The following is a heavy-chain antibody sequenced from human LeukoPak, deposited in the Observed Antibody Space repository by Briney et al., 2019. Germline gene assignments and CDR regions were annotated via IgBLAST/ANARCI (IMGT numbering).Heavy chain of an antibody. CDR3: ARDHRLSGSYFLDY. D-gene: IGHD1-26*01. CDR2: IYYSGST. J-gene: IGHJ4*02. CDR1: GGSISSGGYY. Sequence: SETLSLTCTVSGGSISSGGYYWSWIRQHPGKGLEWIGYIYYSGSTYYNPSLKSRVTISVDTSKNQFSLKLSSVTAADTAVYYCARDHRLSGSYFLDYWGQGTLVTVSS. V-gene: IGHV4-31*03.